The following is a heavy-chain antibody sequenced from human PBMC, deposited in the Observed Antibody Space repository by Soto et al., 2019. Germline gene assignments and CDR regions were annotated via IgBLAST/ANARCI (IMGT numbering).Heavy chain of an antibody. J-gene: IGHJ1*01. D-gene: IGHD6-13*01. V-gene: IGHV3-23*01. CDR3: AKDLQQLVRSYFHH. Sequence: PGGSLRLSCAASGFTCSSYAMSWVRQAPGKGLEWVSAISGSGGSTYYADSVKGRFTISRDNSKNTLYLQMNSLRAEDTAVYYCAKDLQQLVRSYFHHWGQGTLVTVSS. CDR2: ISGSGGST. CDR1: GFTCSSYA.